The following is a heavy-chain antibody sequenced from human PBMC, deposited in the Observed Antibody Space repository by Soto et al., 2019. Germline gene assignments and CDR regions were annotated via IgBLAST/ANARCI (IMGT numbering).Heavy chain of an antibody. J-gene: IGHJ4*02. V-gene: IGHV3-48*03. Sequence: GGSLRLSCAASGFTFSSYEMNWVRQAPGKGLEWVSYISSSGSTIYYADSVKGRFTISRDNAKNSLYLQINSLRAEDTAVYYCARDNYGDYPGFDYWGQGTLVTVSS. CDR1: GFTFSSYE. CDR2: ISSSGSTI. D-gene: IGHD4-17*01. CDR3: ARDNYGDYPGFDY.